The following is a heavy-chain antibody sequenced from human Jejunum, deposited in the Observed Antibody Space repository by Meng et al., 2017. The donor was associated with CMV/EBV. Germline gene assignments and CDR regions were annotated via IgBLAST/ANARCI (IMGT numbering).Heavy chain of an antibody. CDR3: ARDRPYLDV. Sequence: CTLSGGSISSGAYYWSWIRQPPGKGLEWIGYIYYSGSTYYNPSLKSRVTISVDTSKNQFSLKLSSVTAADTAVYYCARDRPYLDVWGQGTTVTVSS. V-gene: IGHV4-30-4*08. J-gene: IGHJ6*02. CDR1: GGSISSGAYY. CDR2: IYYSGST.